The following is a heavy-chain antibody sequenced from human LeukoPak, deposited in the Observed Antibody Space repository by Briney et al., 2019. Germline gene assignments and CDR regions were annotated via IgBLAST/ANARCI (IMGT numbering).Heavy chain of an antibody. CDR1: GYTFTGYY. Sequence: ASVKVSCKASGYTFTGYYMHWVRQAPGQGLEWMGWVNPNSGGTNYAQKFQGRVTMTRDTSISTAYMELSRLRSDDTAVYYCARCPRRAARPYNWFDPWGQGTLVTVSS. V-gene: IGHV1-2*02. CDR2: VNPNSGGT. CDR3: ARCPRRAARPYNWFDP. D-gene: IGHD6-6*01. J-gene: IGHJ5*02.